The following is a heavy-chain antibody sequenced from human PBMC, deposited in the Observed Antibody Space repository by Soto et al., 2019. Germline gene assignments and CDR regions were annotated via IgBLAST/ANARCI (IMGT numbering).Heavy chain of an antibody. CDR2: IWYDGSNK. D-gene: IGHD1-26*01. V-gene: IGHV3-33*08. CDR3: ARGGRSLPQPLDC. J-gene: IGHJ4*02. Sequence: QVQLVESGGGVVQPGRSLTLSCAASGFTFSSHGMHWVRQAPGKGLEWLAIIWYDGSNKYYADSVEGRFTISRDNSKNTLSLQMNNLRVEDTAVYYCARGGRSLPQPLDCWGQGTLVTVSS. CDR1: GFTFSSHG.